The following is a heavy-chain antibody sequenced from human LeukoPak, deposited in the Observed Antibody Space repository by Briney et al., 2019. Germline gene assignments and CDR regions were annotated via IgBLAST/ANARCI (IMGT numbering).Heavy chain of an antibody. V-gene: IGHV4-59*01. D-gene: IGHD5-18*01. Sequence: SETLSLTCTVSGGSIISYYWTWIRQPPGKGLEWIGYIYYTGSTKYNPSLKSRVTISVDTSKNQFSLKLSSVTAADTAVYYCARDGRGYSYGVGFNPWGQGTLVTVSS. CDR3: ARDGRGYSYGVGFNP. CDR2: IYYTGST. J-gene: IGHJ5*02. CDR1: GGSIISYY.